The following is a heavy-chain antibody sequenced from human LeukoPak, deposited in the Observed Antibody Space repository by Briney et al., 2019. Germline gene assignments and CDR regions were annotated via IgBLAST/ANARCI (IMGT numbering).Heavy chain of an antibody. J-gene: IGHJ4*02. CDR3: AKKAYYYDSSGPFDY. D-gene: IGHD3-22*01. CDR2: ISGSGGST. CDR1: GFTFSSYA. V-gene: IGHV3-23*01. Sequence: GGSLRLSCAASGFTFSSYAMSWVRQAPGKGLEWVSAISGSGGSTYYADSVKGRFTISRDNSKNTLYLQINSLRAEDTAVFYCAKKAYYYDSSGPFDYWGQGTLVTVSS.